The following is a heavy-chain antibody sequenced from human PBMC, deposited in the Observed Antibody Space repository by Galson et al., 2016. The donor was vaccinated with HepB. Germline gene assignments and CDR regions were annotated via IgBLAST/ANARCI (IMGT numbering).Heavy chain of an antibody. CDR1: GYTFSNYD. D-gene: IGHD2-8*01. Sequence: SVKVSCKASGYTFSNYDINWVRQAPGQGPEWMAWMNPKGGNTGYAQSFKARVTMTRDTSISTAYMELYSLTSEDTAVYFCARGGTLPKTNLYGMDVWGQGTTVTVSS. V-gene: IGHV1-8*01. CDR3: ARGGTLPKTNLYGMDV. CDR2: MNPKGGNT. J-gene: IGHJ6*02.